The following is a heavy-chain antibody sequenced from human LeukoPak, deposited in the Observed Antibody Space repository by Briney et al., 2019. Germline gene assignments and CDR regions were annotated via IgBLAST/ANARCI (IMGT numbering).Heavy chain of an antibody. CDR1: GFTFSSYT. CDR3: AGVDTAIIRDGLWYFDL. D-gene: IGHD5-18*01. V-gene: IGHV3-30-3*01. J-gene: IGHJ2*01. CDR2: ISYDGSNS. Sequence: GGSLRLSCAASGFTFSSYTMQWVRQAPGKGLEWVAVISYDGSNSYYADSVKGRFTISRDNSKNTLYLQMNSLRAEDTAVYYCAGVDTAIIRDGLWYFDLWGRGTLVTVSS.